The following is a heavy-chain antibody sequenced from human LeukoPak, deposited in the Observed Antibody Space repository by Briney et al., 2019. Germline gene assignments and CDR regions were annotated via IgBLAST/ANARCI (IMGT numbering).Heavy chain of an antibody. D-gene: IGHD3-3*01. J-gene: IGHJ3*02. CDR3: ARDPIVITIFGVVTHDAFDI. CDR2: ISYDGSNK. CDR1: GFTFSSYA. V-gene: IGHV3-30-3*01. Sequence: GGSLVPSCAASGFTFSSYAMHWVRPAPGKGLEWVAVISYDGSNKYYADSVKGRFTISRDNSKNTPYLQMNSLRAEDTAVYYCARDPIVITIFGVVTHDAFDIWGQGTMVTVSS.